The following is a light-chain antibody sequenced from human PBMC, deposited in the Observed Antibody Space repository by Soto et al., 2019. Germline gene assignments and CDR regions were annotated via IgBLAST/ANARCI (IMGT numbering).Light chain of an antibody. V-gene: IGKV3-20*01. Sequence: DIVLTQSPGTLSLSPGERATLSCRSSESVTENQLTWYQQKPGQAPRLLIYAISTRAAGVPDRFSGSGSGTDFTLTISRLEPEDFAIYYCQQYGSSRWTFAQGTKV. CDR3: QQYGSSRWT. J-gene: IGKJ1*01. CDR1: ESVTENQ. CDR2: AIS.